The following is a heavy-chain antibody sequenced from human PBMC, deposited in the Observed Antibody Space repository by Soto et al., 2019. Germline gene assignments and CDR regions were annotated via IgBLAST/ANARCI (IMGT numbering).Heavy chain of an antibody. D-gene: IGHD6-19*01. J-gene: IGHJ6*02. Sequence: PGGSLRLSCAASGFTFSSYAMSWVRQAPGKGLEWVSAISGSGSSTYYADSVKGRFTISRDNAKNTLYLQMNSLRAEDTAVYYCARDLNGYSSGWYFVVYYGMDVWGQGTTVTVSS. CDR3: ARDLNGYSSGWYFVVYYGMDV. CDR2: ISGSGSST. V-gene: IGHV3-23*01. CDR1: GFTFSSYA.